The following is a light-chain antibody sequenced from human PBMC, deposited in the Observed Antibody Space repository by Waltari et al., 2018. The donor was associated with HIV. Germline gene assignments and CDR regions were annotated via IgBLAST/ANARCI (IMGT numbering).Light chain of an antibody. V-gene: IGLV2-11*01. CDR3: CSSAGSYSFL. J-gene: IGLJ2*01. CDR2: DVT. Sequence: QSALTQPRSVSGSPGQSVTLSCTGTSSDVGNYDYVSWYQHHPGKAPKLMIYDVTKRPAGVPDRFSGSKSGNTASLTISGLQTEDEADYYCCSSAGSYSFLFGGGTKLTVL. CDR1: SSDVGNYDY.